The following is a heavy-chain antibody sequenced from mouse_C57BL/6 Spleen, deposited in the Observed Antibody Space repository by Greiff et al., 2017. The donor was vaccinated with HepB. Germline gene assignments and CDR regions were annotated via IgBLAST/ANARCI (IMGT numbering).Heavy chain of an antibody. D-gene: IGHD2-2*01. CDR2: INPSNGGT. Sequence: QVQLQQPGTELVKPGASVKLSCKASGYTFTSYWMHWVKQRPGQGLEWIGNINPSNGGTNYNEKFKSKATLTVDKSSSTAYMQLSSLTSEDSAVYYYARGGYDGSWFAYWGQGTLVTVSA. CDR1: GYTFTSYW. V-gene: IGHV1-53*01. J-gene: IGHJ3*01. CDR3: ARGGYDGSWFAY.